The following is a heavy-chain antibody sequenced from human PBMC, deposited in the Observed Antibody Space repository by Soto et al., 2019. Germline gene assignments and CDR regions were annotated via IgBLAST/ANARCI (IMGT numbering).Heavy chain of an antibody. CDR2: TYYSGTT. V-gene: IGHV4-39*01. CDR1: GGSITTSGYY. J-gene: IGHJ5*02. D-gene: IGHD1-1*01. Sequence: SETLSLTCTVSGGSITTSGYYWGWIRQPPGKGLEWIGSTYYSGTTYYNPSLKRRVTISLDTSKNQFSLNLISVTAADTAVYCCARPRVWHDPWFDPWGQGTLVTVSS. CDR3: ARPRVWHDPWFDP.